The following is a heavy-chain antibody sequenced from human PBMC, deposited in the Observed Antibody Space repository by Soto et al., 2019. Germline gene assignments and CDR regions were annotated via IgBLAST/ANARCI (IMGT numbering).Heavy chain of an antibody. D-gene: IGHD6-13*01. CDR3: ARDEAAPGNGKIEY. CDR2: ISYDGSKK. CDR1: GFSFGTYS. V-gene: IGHV3-30*14. Sequence: GSLRLSSAAAGFSFGTYSIHWVRQAPGKGLEWVGVISYDGSKKYYADSVKGRFTISRDNSENTLFLQMISLRGDDTAIYFRARDEAAPGNGKIEYWGQGTLVTVSS. J-gene: IGHJ4*02.